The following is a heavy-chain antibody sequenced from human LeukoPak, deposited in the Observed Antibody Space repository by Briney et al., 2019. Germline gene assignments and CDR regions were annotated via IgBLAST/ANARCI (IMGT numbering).Heavy chain of an antibody. V-gene: IGHV4-59*08. Sequence: SETLSLTCAVSGDSIRAYYWSWVRQPPGKGLEWIAYIHYTGSINYNPSLKSRRTISIDTSKSQISLHVNSVTAADTAVYYCAVYGGSPANSFDIWGQGTLVTVSS. CDR2: IHYTGSI. J-gene: IGHJ4*02. D-gene: IGHD1-26*01. CDR3: AVYGGSPANSFDI. CDR1: GDSIRAYY.